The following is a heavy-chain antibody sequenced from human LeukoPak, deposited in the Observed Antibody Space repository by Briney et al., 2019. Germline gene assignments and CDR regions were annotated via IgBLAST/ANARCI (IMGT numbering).Heavy chain of an antibody. J-gene: IGHJ5*02. CDR3: AKDSSSWYTWFDP. CDR2: ISGSGGST. D-gene: IGHD6-13*01. Sequence: QTGGSLRLSCAASGFTFSSYAMSWVRQAPGKGLEWVSAISGSGGSTYYADSVKGRFTISRDNSKNTLYLQMNSMRAEDTAVYYCAKDSSSWYTWFDPWGQGTLVTVSS. V-gene: IGHV3-23*01. CDR1: GFTFSSYA.